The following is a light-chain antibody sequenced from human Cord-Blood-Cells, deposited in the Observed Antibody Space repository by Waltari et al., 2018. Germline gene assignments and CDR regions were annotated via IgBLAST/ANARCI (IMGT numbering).Light chain of an antibody. Sequence: DIVMTQSPDSLAVSLGERATINCKSCQSVLYSSNNKNYLDWYQQKPGQPPKLLIYWASTRESGVPDRFSGRGSGTDFTLTISSLQAEDVAVYYCQQYYSTPFTFGPGTKVDIK. CDR1: QSVLYSSNNKNY. V-gene: IGKV4-1*01. J-gene: IGKJ3*01. CDR2: WAS. CDR3: QQYYSTPFT.